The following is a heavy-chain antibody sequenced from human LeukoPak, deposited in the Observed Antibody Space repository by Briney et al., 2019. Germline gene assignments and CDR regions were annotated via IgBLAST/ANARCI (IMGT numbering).Heavy chain of an antibody. Sequence: GGSLRLSCAASGFTFSSYAMSWVRQAPGKGLEWVSAISGSGGSTYYADSGKGRFTIPRDNSKNTLYLQMNSLRAEDTAVYYCATDYGSGSYVSPRDYWGQGTLVTVSS. V-gene: IGHV3-23*01. CDR2: ISGSGGST. J-gene: IGHJ4*02. CDR1: GFTFSSYA. D-gene: IGHD3-10*01. CDR3: ATDYGSGSYVSPRDY.